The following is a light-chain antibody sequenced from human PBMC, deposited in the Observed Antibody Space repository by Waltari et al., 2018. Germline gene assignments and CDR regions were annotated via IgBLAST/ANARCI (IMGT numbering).Light chain of an antibody. CDR2: VSS. V-gene: IGKV3-20*01. J-gene: IGKJ1*01. Sequence: EIVLTQSPGTLSLSPGERATLSCMASQSVSRSYLAWYTQKPGQAPRLRIYVSSIRATCIPDRFSGSGSGTDFTLTISRLEPEDFAVYYCQQYGSSPWTFGQGTKVEIK. CDR3: QQYGSSPWT. CDR1: QSVSRSY.